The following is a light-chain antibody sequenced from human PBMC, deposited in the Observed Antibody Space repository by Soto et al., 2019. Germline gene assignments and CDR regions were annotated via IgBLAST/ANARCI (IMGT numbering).Light chain of an antibody. J-gene: IGLJ1*01. CDR3: NSYRTVSTYV. V-gene: IGLV2-14*01. CDR1: SSDIGGYNF. Sequence: QSALTQPASVSGSPGQSITIACTGTSSDIGGYNFVSWYQQQPGKAPKLLIYDVGNRPSGVSNRFSGSKSGNTASLTISGLQAEDEAHYYCNSYRTVSTYVFGTGTKVTVL. CDR2: DVG.